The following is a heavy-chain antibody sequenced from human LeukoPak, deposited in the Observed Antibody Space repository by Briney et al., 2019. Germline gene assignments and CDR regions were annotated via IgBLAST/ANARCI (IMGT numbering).Heavy chain of an antibody. Sequence: GSLRLSCAASGFTFSSYAMSWVRQAPGKGLEWVSAISGSGGSTYYADSVKGRSTISRDNSKNTLYLQMNSLRAEDTAVYYCVNSGYCSSSSCYNGAFDIWGQGTMVTVSS. CDR1: GFTFSSYA. V-gene: IGHV3-23*01. D-gene: IGHD2-2*02. CDR2: ISGSGGST. J-gene: IGHJ3*02. CDR3: VNSGYCSSSSCYNGAFDI.